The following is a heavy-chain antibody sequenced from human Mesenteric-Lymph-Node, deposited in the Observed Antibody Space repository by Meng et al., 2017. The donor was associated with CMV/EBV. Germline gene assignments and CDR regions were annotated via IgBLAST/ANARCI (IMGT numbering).Heavy chain of an antibody. J-gene: IGHJ5*02. V-gene: IGHV3-23*01. Sequence: GGSLRLSCAASGFTFSSYAMSWVRQAPGKGLEWVSAISGSGGSTYYADSVKGRFTISRDNSKNTLYLQMNSLRAEDTAVYYCARSFPEGGYGSWPNWFDPWGQGTLVTVSS. CDR3: ARSFPEGGYGSWPNWFDP. CDR2: ISGSGGST. CDR1: GFTFSSYA. D-gene: IGHD6-13*01.